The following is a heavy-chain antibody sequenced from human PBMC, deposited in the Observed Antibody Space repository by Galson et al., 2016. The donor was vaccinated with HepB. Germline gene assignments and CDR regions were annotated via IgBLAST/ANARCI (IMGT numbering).Heavy chain of an antibody. CDR2: IYPGDSDT. CDR1: GYSFTSYW. J-gene: IGHJ4*02. Sequence: QSGAEVKKPGESLKISCKGSGYSFTSYWIGWVRQMPGKGLEWMGIIYPGDSDTRYSPSFQGQVTISADKSINTAYLQWSSLKASDTAMYYCARQIGPHNWNNYFDYWGQGTLVTVSS. CDR3: ARQIGPHNWNNYFDY. D-gene: IGHD1-20*01. V-gene: IGHV5-51*01.